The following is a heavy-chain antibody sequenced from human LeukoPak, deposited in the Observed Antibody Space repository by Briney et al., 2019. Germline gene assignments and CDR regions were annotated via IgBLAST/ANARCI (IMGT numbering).Heavy chain of an antibody. Sequence: ASVKVSCKASGYTFTSYYMHWVRQAPGQGLEWMGIINPSGGSTSYAQKFQGRVTMTRDTSTSTVYMELSSLRSEDTAVYFCARAGQGWYYGMDVWGQGTTVIVSS. D-gene: IGHD6-19*01. CDR1: GYTFTSYY. CDR3: ARAGQGWYYGMDV. V-gene: IGHV1-46*01. J-gene: IGHJ6*02. CDR2: INPSGGST.